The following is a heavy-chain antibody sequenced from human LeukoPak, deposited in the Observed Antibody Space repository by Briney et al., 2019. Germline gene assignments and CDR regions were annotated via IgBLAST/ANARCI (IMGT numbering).Heavy chain of an antibody. J-gene: IGHJ4*02. D-gene: IGHD3-9*01. Sequence: PSETLSLTCTVSGGSISSSSYYWGWLRQPPGKGLEWIGSIYYSGSTYYNPSLKSRVTISVDTSKNQFSLKLSSVTAADTAVYYCARGGSYDILTGYYLPFDYWGQGTLVTVSS. CDR2: IYYSGST. CDR3: ARGGSYDILTGYYLPFDY. CDR1: GGSISSSSYY. V-gene: IGHV4-39*07.